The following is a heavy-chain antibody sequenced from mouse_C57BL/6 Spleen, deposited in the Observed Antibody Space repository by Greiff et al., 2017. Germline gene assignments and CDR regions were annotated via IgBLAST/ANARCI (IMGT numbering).Heavy chain of an antibody. J-gene: IGHJ1*03. CDR3: ARSAITTVVGRYFDV. Sequence: QVHVKQPGAELVKPGASVKLSCKASGYTFTSYWMQWVKQRPGQGLEWIGEIDPSDSYTNYNQKFKGKATLTVDTSSSTAYMQLSSLTSEDSAVYYCARSAITTVVGRYFDVWGTGTTVTVSS. D-gene: IGHD1-1*01. CDR2: IDPSDSYT. CDR1: GYTFTSYW. V-gene: IGHV1-50*01.